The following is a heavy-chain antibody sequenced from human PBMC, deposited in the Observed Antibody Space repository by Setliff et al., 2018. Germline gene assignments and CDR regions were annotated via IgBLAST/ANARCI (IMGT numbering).Heavy chain of an antibody. CDR1: GGSLSNYY. V-gene: IGHV4-34*01. CDR2: INHSGST. Sequence: SETLSLTCTVYGGSLSNYYWSWIRQPPGKGLEWIVEINHSGSTNYNPSLKGRVTISVDTSKNQLSLKVNSVTAADTAVYYCARDNRARHYMDVWGKGTTVTVSS. CDR3: ARDNRARHYMDV. J-gene: IGHJ6*03. D-gene: IGHD3-10*01.